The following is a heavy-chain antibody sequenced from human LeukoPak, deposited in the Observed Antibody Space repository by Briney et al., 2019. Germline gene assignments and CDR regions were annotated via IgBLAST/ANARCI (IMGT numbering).Heavy chain of an antibody. CDR1: G. CDR3: AKDLRNDGIDY. Sequence: GXHWVRQAPGKGLEWVAVISYDGSNKYYADSVKGRLTISRDNSKNTLYLQMNSLRAEDTAVYYCAKDLRNDGIDYWGQGTLVTVSS. D-gene: IGHD1-1*01. V-gene: IGHV3-30*18. J-gene: IGHJ4*02. CDR2: ISYDGSNK.